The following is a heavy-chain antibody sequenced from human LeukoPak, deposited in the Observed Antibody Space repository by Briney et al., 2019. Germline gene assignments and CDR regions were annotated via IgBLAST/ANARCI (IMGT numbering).Heavy chain of an antibody. CDR3: ARDPRGKDIVVVPAAPGMDY. CDR2: INPSGGST. CDR1: GGTFSSYA. V-gene: IGHV1-46*01. J-gene: IGHJ4*02. Sequence: ASVKVSCKASGGTFSSYAISWVRQAPGQGLEWMGIINPSGGSTSYAQKFQGRVTMTRDTSTSTVYMELSSLRSEDTAVYYCARDPRGKDIVVVPAAPGMDYWGQGTLVTVSS. D-gene: IGHD2-2*01.